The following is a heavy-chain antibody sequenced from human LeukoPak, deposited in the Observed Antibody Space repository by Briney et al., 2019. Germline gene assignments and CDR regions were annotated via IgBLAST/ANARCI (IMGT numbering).Heavy chain of an antibody. CDR2: IYYSGST. J-gene: IGHJ4*02. CDR1: GGSISSSSYY. CDR3: ARQHDYDFWSGYYHFDY. Sequence: SETLSLTCTVSGGSISSSSYYWGWIRQPPGKGLEWSGSIYYSGSTYYNPSLKSRVTISVDTSKNQFSLKLSSVTAADTAVYYCARQHDYDFWSGYYHFDYWGQGTLVTVSS. V-gene: IGHV4-39*01. D-gene: IGHD3-3*01.